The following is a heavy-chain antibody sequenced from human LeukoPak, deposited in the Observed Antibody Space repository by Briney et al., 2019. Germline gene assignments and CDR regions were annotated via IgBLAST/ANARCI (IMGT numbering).Heavy chain of an antibody. J-gene: IGHJ4*02. CDR3: ARGSVYYYDSSGHWGY. V-gene: IGHV3-48*03. Sequence: PGGSLRLSCAASGFTFSSYEMNWVRQAPGKGLEWVSYISSSGSIIYYADSVKDRFTISRDNAKNSLYLQMNSLRAEDTVVYYCARGSVYYYDSSGHWGYWGQGTLVTVSS. CDR1: GFTFSSYE. CDR2: ISSSGSII. D-gene: IGHD3-22*01.